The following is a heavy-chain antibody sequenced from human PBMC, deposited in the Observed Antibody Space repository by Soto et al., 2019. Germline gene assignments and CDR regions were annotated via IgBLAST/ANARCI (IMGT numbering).Heavy chain of an antibody. D-gene: IGHD1-26*01. Sequence: SLRLSCVVSGFTFSDHYMDWVRQAPGKGLEWVGRSRNKANSYTTEYAASVKGRFTVSRDDSQNSLYLQMNSLKTEDTALYYCARGGIVGARGYFAYWGQGTLVTVSS. CDR3: ARGGIVGARGYFAY. V-gene: IGHV3-72*01. J-gene: IGHJ4*02. CDR2: SRNKANSYTT. CDR1: GFTFSDHY.